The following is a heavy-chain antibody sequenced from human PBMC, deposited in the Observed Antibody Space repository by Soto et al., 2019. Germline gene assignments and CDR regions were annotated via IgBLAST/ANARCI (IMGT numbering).Heavy chain of an antibody. D-gene: IGHD3-10*01. V-gene: IGHV4-31*03. CDR1: GGSISSGDYY. Sequence: QVQLQESGPGLVKPSQTLSLTCTVSGGSISSGDYYWSWIRQHPGKGLEWIGYIYYSGSTYYNPSLKSRVTISVDTSKNRFSLKLSSVTAADTAVYYCATYSSGSYKPTTFDYWGQGTLVTVPS. J-gene: IGHJ4*02. CDR2: IYYSGST. CDR3: ATYSSGSYKPTTFDY.